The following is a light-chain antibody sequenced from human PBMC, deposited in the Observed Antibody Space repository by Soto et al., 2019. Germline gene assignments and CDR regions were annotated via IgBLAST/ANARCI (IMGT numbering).Light chain of an antibody. J-gene: IGKJ1*01. CDR1: QSVSSSY. CDR2: GAS. CDR3: QVYGRSRPWT. Sequence: EIVLTQSPGTLSLSPGERATLSCRASQSVSSSYLAWYQQKPGQAPRLLIYGASSRATGIPDRFSGSGPETDFTLSISRLEPEDCAVYSCQVYGRSRPWTFGQGTKGEIK. V-gene: IGKV3-20*01.